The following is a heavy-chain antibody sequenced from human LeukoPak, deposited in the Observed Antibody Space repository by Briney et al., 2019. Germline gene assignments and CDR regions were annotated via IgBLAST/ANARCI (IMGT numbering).Heavy chain of an antibody. J-gene: IGHJ5*02. CDR3: ARLMVRGVILWFDP. CDR2: IYYSGST. Sequence: SETLSLTCTVSGGSISSYYWSWIRQPPGKGLEWIGYIYYSGSTNYNPSLKSRVTISVDTSKNQFSLKLSSVTAADTAVYYCARLMVRGVILWFDPWGQGTLVTVSS. D-gene: IGHD3-10*01. V-gene: IGHV4-59*12. CDR1: GGSISSYY.